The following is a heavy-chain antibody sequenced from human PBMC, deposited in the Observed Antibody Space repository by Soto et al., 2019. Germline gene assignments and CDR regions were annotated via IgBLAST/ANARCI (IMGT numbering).Heavy chain of an antibody. V-gene: IGHV4-4*02. CDR3: ASTTTSGTRFDY. J-gene: IGHJ4*02. D-gene: IGHD1-1*01. CDR2: VYHSGST. Sequence: QVQLQESGPGLVKPSGTLSLTCAVSGGSISTSNWWSWVRQPPGKGLEWIGEVYHSGSTNYNPSFTSRVAMSVDKSTNQSSLKLNSVTAADTALYYCASTTTSGTRFDYWGQGSLVTVSS. CDR1: GGSISTSNW.